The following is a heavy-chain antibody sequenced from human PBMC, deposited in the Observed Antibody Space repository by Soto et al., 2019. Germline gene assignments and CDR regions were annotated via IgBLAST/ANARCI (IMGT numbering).Heavy chain of an antibody. D-gene: IGHD3-16*01. CDR1: VFTFSNYV. CDR3: ARAGGGSSFDY. V-gene: IGHV3-33*01. J-gene: IGHJ4*02. CDR2: IWYDGSNK. Sequence: GWSLRLSCAASVFTFSNYVMHWVRQAPGKGLEWVAVIWYDGSNKYYADSVKGRFTISRDNSKNTMYLQMNSLRAEDTAVYYCARAGGGSSFDYWGQGTLVTVSS.